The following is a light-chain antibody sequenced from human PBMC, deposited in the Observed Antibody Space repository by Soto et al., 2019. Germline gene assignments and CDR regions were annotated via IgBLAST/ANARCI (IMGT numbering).Light chain of an antibody. Sequence: DIQMTQSPSSLSAYVGDRVTITCQASQDISNYLNWFQQKPGKAPNLLIYDGSKLETGVPSRFSGSGSGTHFTFTISSLQPEDIATYFCQQYENLPLTFGGGTKVEIK. CDR2: DGS. V-gene: IGKV1-33*01. CDR1: QDISNY. J-gene: IGKJ4*01. CDR3: QQYENLPLT.